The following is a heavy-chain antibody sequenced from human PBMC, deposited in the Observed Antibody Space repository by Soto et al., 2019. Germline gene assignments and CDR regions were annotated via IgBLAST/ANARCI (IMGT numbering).Heavy chain of an antibody. CDR2: FSGGSGAI. J-gene: IGHJ4*02. V-gene: IGHV3-23*01. CDR3: ARWNGFGDS. D-gene: IGHD1-1*01. CDR1: GFSLGPYG. Sequence: LRLSCAVSGFSLGPYGVTWVRQTPEKGLEWVTGFSGGSGAIFYADSVRGRFTISRDSSTAYLQMNNLRPEDTAVYFCARWNGFGDSWGRGSLVTVSS.